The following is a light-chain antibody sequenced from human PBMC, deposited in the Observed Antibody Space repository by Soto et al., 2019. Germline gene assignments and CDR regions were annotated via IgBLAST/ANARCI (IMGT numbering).Light chain of an antibody. J-gene: IGKJ1*01. CDR3: QQYNNRPPWT. Sequence: EIVMTQSPAPLSVSPGERATLSCRASQSVSSNLAWYQQKPGQAPRLLIYGASTRATGIPARFSGSGSGTEFTLTISSLQSEDFAVYYCQQYNNRPPWTFGQGTKVEIK. CDR2: GAS. V-gene: IGKV3-15*01. CDR1: QSVSSN.